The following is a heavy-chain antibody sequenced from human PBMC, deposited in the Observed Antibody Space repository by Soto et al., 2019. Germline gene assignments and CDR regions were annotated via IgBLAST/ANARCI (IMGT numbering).Heavy chain of an antibody. CDR3: ARLSMVRGVIITSWFDP. CDR2: IYHSGST. D-gene: IGHD3-10*01. V-gene: IGHV4-4*02. CDR1: VASIISRNR. Sequence: SETLSLTCAVSVASIISRNRWSGIRQPPGTGLEWFGEIYHSGSTNYNPSLKSRVTISVDKSKIQFSLKLSSVTAADTAVYYCARLSMVRGVIITSWFDPWGQGTLVTVSS. J-gene: IGHJ5*02.